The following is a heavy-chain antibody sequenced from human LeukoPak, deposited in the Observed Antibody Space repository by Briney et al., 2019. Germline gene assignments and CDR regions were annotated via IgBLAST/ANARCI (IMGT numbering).Heavy chain of an antibody. CDR2: ISGSAYNS. J-gene: IGHJ4*02. Sequence: GGSLRLSCAASGFTFSSYGMSWVRQAPGRGLEWVSTISGSAYNSYYADSVKGRFTISRDNSANALYLQMNSLRAEDTALYYCAKHSGSYFIYYVDSWGQGTLVTVSS. CDR3: AKHSGSYFIYYVDS. D-gene: IGHD1-26*01. V-gene: IGHV3-23*01. CDR1: GFTFSSYG.